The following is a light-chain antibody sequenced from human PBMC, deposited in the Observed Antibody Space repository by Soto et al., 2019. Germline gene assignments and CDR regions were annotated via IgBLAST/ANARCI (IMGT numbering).Light chain of an antibody. Sequence: QSALTQPASVSGSPGQSITISCIGTSSDIGVYNFVSWYQQHPGRAPKLMIYDVSNRPSGVSDRFSGSKSGNTASLTISGLQAEDEADYYCSSYTTSSTRVFGGGTKLTVL. CDR1: SSDIGVYNF. J-gene: IGLJ3*02. CDR3: SSYTTSSTRV. V-gene: IGLV2-14*03. CDR2: DVS.